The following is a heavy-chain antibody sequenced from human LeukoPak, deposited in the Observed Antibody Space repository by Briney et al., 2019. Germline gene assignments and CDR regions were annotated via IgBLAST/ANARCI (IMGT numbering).Heavy chain of an antibody. J-gene: IGHJ5*02. CDR2: IIPIFGTA. CDR1: GGTFSSYA. D-gene: IGHD3-9*01. Sequence: ASAKVSCKASGGTFSSYAISWVRQAPGQGREWMGRIIPIFGTANYAQKFQGRVTITTDESTSTAYMELSSLRSEDTAVYYCARESKPYYDILTGSWRFDPWGQGTLVTVSS. V-gene: IGHV1-69*05. CDR3: ARESKPYYDILTGSWRFDP.